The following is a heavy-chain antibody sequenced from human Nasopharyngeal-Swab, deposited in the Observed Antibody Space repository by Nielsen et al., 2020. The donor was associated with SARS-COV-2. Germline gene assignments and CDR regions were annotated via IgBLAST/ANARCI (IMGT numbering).Heavy chain of an antibody. J-gene: IGHJ4*02. Sequence: SLKISCAASGFTFDDYAMHRVRQAPGKGLEWVSGISWNSGSIGYADSVKGRFTISRDNAKNSLYLQMNSLRAEDTAVYYCARGGSYSSSWYPTYWGQGTLVTVSS. CDR2: ISWNSGSI. CDR1: GFTFDDYA. CDR3: ARGGSYSSSWYPTY. V-gene: IGHV3-9*01. D-gene: IGHD6-13*01.